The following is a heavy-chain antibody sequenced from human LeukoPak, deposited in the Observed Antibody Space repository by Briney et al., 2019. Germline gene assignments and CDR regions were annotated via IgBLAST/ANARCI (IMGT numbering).Heavy chain of an antibody. CDR1: GGSISSYY. Sequence: PSETLSLTCTVSGGSISSYYWSWIRQPPGKGLEWIGYIYYSGSTNYNPSLKSRVTISVDTSKNQFSLKLSSVTAADTAVYYCARGPVGATPGWYFDLWGRSTLATVSS. V-gene: IGHV4-59*01. D-gene: IGHD1-26*01. CDR2: IYYSGST. J-gene: IGHJ2*01. CDR3: ARGPVGATPGWYFDL.